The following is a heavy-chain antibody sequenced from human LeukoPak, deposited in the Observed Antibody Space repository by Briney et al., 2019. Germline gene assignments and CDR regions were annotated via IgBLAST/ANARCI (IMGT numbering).Heavy chain of an antibody. CDR1: GGSISSSSYY. D-gene: IGHD3-10*01. CDR3: ARLLGVIRGFRYMDV. V-gene: IGHV4-39*01. CDR2: IYYSGST. J-gene: IGHJ6*03. Sequence: SETLSLTCTVSGGSISSSSYYWGWIRQPPGKGLEWIGTIYYSGSTYYKPSLKSRVTISVDTPRNQFSLKLSSVTAADTAVYYCARLLGVIRGFRYMDVWGKGTTVTISS.